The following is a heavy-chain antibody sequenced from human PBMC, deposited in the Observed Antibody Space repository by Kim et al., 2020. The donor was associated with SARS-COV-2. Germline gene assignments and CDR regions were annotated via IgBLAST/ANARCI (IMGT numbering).Heavy chain of an antibody. V-gene: IGHV4-4*02. J-gene: IGHJ4*02. CDR3: ARDTSHGDYRLSYFDF. Sequence: SETLSLTCAVSGGSISSTNWWSWVRQPPGKGLEWIGEIYHSGSTNYNSSLKSRVTISVDKSKNQFSLKLTSVTAADTAVYYCARDTSHGDYRLSYFDFWGQGTLVTVSS. D-gene: IGHD4-17*01. CDR2: IYHSGST. CDR1: GGSISSTNW.